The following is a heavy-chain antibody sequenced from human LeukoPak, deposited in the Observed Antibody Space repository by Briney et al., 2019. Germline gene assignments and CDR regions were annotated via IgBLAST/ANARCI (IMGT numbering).Heavy chain of an antibody. D-gene: IGHD5-18*01. V-gene: IGHV3-30*18. CDR2: ISYDGSNK. Sequence: EAGGSLRLSCAASRFTFSSYGMHWVRQAPGKGLEWVAVISYDGSNKYYADSVKGRFTISRDNSKNTLYLQMNSLRAEDTAVYYCAKGGYAFDYWGQGTLVTVSS. J-gene: IGHJ4*02. CDR3: AKGGYAFDY. CDR1: RFTFSSYG.